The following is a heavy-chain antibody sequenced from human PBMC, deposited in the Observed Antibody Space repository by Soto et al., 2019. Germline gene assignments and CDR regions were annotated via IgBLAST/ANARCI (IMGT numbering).Heavy chain of an antibody. D-gene: IGHD3-3*01. J-gene: IGHJ4*02. V-gene: IGHV3-30*18. CDR1: GFTFSSYG. CDR3: AKDHYDFWSGYSPNDY. CDR2: ISYDGSNK. Sequence: GGSLRLSCAASGFTFSSYGMHWVRQAPGKGLEWVAVISYDGSNKYYADSVKGRFTISRDNSKNTLYLQMNSLRAEDTAVYYCAKDHYDFWSGYSPNDYWGQGTLVTVSS.